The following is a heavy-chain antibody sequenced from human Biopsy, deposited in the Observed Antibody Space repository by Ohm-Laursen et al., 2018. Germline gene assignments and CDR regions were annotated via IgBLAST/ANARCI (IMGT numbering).Heavy chain of an antibody. V-gene: IGHV1-2*02. D-gene: IGHD2-8*01. CDR3: ARDPLNGHKHFDY. CDR2: INCKTGAT. CDR1: SYIFTDYN. Sequence: ASVKVSCRASSYIFTDYNIHWMRQAPGQGLEWLGYINCKTGATNYAQKFQGTVTMTRDTSISTAYLALGSLRSADTAIYYCARDPLNGHKHFDYWGQGSLVTVSS. J-gene: IGHJ4*02.